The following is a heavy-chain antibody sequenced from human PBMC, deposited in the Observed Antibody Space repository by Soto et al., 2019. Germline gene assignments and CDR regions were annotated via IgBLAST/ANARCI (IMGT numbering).Heavy chain of an antibody. CDR2: IYYSGST. Sequence: PSETLSLTCTVSGGSISSSSYYWGWIRQPPGKGLEWIGSIYYSGSTYYNPSLKSRVTISVDTSKNQFSLKLSSVTAADTAVYYCARLDYYDSSGYPFDYWGQGTLVT. J-gene: IGHJ4*02. D-gene: IGHD3-22*01. CDR3: ARLDYYDSSGYPFDY. CDR1: GGSISSSSYY. V-gene: IGHV4-39*01.